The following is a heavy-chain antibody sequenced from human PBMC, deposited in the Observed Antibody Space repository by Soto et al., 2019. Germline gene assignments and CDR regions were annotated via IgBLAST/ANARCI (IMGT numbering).Heavy chain of an antibody. CDR3: AKDIRSLPTDAFDI. Sequence: ASVKVSCKASGYTFTSYGISWVRQAPGQGLEWMGWISAYNGNTNYAQKLQGRVTMTTDTSTSTAYMELRSLRAEDTALYYCAKDIRSLPTDAFDIWGQGTMVTVSS. CDR2: ISAYNGNT. J-gene: IGHJ3*02. CDR1: GYTFTSYG. D-gene: IGHD4-17*01. V-gene: IGHV1-18*01.